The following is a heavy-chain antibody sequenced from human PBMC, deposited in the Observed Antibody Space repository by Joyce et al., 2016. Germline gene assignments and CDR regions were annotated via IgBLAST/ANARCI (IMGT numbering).Heavy chain of an antibody. D-gene: IGHD6-13*01. CDR2: IYGGGNT. Sequence: EVQLVESGGGLIQPGGSLRLSCAASGFTVSHNYMSWVRQAPAKGLEVFSIIYGGGNTYYADSVKGRFTSSRDNSKNTLYLQMNSLRAEDTAVYYCARAYSSSWDFDYWGQGTLVTVSS. V-gene: IGHV3-53*01. CDR3: ARAYSSSWDFDY. CDR1: GFTVSHNY. J-gene: IGHJ4*02.